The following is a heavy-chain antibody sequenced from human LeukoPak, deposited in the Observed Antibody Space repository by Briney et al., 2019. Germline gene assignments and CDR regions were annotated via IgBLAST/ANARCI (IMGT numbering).Heavy chain of an antibody. CDR2: IYDSGST. CDR3: ARDRFGTFDY. V-gene: IGHV4-39*02. J-gene: IGHJ4*02. CDR1: GGSIRSSYYY. D-gene: IGHD3-10*01. Sequence: PSETLSLTCTVSGGSIRSSYYYWGWIRQPPGKGLEWIGSIYDSGSTYYNPSLKSRVTISVDTSKNQFSLKLNSVTAADTAVYYCARDRFGTFDYWGQGTLVTVSS.